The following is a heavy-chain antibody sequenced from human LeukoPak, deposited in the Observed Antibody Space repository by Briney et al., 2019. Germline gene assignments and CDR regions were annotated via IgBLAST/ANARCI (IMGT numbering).Heavy chain of an antibody. CDR3: ARDTTQAYYGFWSGLGNMDV. Sequence: VASVKVSCKASGGTFSSYAISWVRQAPGQGLEWMGWINPNSGGTNYAQKFQGRVTMTRDTSISTAYMELSRLRSDDTAVYYCARDTTQAYYGFWSGLGNMDVWGKGTTVTVSS. J-gene: IGHJ6*03. D-gene: IGHD3-3*01. CDR1: GGTFSSYA. CDR2: INPNSGGT. V-gene: IGHV1-2*02.